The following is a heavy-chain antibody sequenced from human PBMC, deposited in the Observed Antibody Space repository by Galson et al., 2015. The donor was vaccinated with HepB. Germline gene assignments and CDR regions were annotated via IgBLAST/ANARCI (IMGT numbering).Heavy chain of an antibody. V-gene: IGHV3-7*03. J-gene: IGHJ4*02. CDR1: GFTFSNYW. CDR2: INQDGSEK. CDR3: ARGRGYDFRY. D-gene: IGHD3-3*01. Sequence: SLRLSCAASGFTFSNYWMSWVRQAPGKGLEWAANINQDGSEKYYVDSVRGRFTISRDNAKNSLYLQMNSLRAEDTAVYYCARGRGYDFRYWGQGTLVTVSS.